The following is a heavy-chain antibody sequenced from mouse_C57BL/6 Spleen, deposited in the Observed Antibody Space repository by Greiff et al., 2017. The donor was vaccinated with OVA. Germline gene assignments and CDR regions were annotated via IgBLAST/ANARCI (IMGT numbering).Heavy chain of an antibody. Sequence: QVQLQQPGAELVKPGASVKVSCKASGYTFTSYWMHWVKQRPGQGLEWIGRIHPSDSDTNYNQKFKGKATLTVDKSSSTAYMQRSSLTSEDSAVYYCAHYYGSSYVGYFDVWGTGTTVTVSS. V-gene: IGHV1-74*01. CDR2: IHPSDSDT. CDR1: GYTFTSYW. J-gene: IGHJ1*03. CDR3: AHYYGSSYVGYFDV. D-gene: IGHD1-1*01.